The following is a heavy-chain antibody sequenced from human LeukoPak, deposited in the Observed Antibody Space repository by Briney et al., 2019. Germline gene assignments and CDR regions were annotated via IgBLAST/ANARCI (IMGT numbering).Heavy chain of an antibody. CDR3: ARRDAASDDYGYYFDN. Sequence: GGSLRLSCAASGFTFSSYGMHWVRQAPGKGLEWVAVISYDGTNKYYAESVKGRFTISRDNSKNTLYLQMNSLRPEDMAVYYCARRDAASDDYGYYFDNWGQGTLVTVSS. CDR2: ISYDGTNK. J-gene: IGHJ4*02. D-gene: IGHD4/OR15-4a*01. CDR1: GFTFSSYG. V-gene: IGHV3-30*03.